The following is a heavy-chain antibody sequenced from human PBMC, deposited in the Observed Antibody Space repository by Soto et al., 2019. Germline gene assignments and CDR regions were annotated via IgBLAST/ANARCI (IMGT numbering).Heavy chain of an antibody. CDR2: IYHSGST. Sequence: QVQLQESGPGLVKPSGTLSLTCAVSGGSIGSSNWWSWVRQPPGKGLEWIGEIYHSGSTNYNPSLQPRVTISIDKSPNQFSLKLNSVTAADTAVYYCASRVVAGGWYFDLWGRGTLVTVSS. CDR3: ASRVVAGGWYFDL. CDR1: GGSIGSSNW. J-gene: IGHJ2*01. V-gene: IGHV4-4*02. D-gene: IGHD2-15*01.